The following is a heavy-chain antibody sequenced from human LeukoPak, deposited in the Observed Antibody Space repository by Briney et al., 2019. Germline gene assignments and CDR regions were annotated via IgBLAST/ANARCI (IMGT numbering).Heavy chain of an antibody. Sequence: ASVKVSCKASGGTFSSYAISWVRQAPGQGLEWMGGIIPIFGTANYAQKLQGRVTMTTDTSTSTAYMELRSLRSDDTAVYYCARGPVGATIGDYWGQGTLVTVSS. CDR3: ARGPVGATIGDY. D-gene: IGHD1-26*01. CDR1: GGTFSSYA. CDR2: IIPIFGTA. V-gene: IGHV1-69*05. J-gene: IGHJ4*02.